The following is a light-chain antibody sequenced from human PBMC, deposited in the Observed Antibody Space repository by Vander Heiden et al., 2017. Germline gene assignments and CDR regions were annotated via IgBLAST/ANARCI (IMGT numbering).Light chain of an antibody. CDR1: SSNIGSNT. CDR2: GNK. V-gene: IGLV1-44*01. Sequence: QSVLTQPPSASGTPGQRVTISCSGSSSNIGSNTVDGYQQLPGTTPRLLIYGNKKRPSGVPARFSGSKSGTSASLAISGLQAEDEADYYCAAWDDSRNGWVFGGGTKLTVL. J-gene: IGLJ3*02. CDR3: AAWDDSRNGWV.